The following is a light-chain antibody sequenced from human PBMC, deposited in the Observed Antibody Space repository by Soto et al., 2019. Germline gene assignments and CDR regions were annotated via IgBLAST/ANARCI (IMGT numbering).Light chain of an antibody. CDR1: QSISSW. V-gene: IGKV1-5*01. CDR2: DAS. J-gene: IGKJ1*01. Sequence: DIQMTHSPSTLSASVGDRVTITCRASQSISSWLAWYQQKPGKAPKLLIYDASSLESGVPSRFSGSGSGTEFTLTISSLQPEDFATYYCQQTSAFPRTFGQGTKVDIK. CDR3: QQTSAFPRT.